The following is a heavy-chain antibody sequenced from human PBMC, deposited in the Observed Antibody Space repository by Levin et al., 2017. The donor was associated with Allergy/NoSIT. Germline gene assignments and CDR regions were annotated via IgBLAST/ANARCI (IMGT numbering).Heavy chain of an antibody. D-gene: IGHD7-27*01. J-gene: IGHJ4*02. CDR1: GFTFSTYG. V-gene: IGHV3-33*01. CDR2: IWYDGSSK. Sequence: GGSLRLSYAASGFTFSTYGMHWVRQAPGKGLEWVAVIWYDGSSKYYADSVKGQLTISRDNSKNMLYLQMNSLRAEDTAVYYCARFGVNWGLDYWGQGTLVTVSS. CDR3: ARFGVNWGLDY.